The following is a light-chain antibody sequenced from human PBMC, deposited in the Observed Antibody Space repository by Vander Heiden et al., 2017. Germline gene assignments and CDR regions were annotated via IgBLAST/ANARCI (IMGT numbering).Light chain of an antibody. V-gene: IGKV4-1*01. CDR3: QQDDSTHWT. CDR2: WAS. Sequence: DIVMTQSPDSLAVSLGERATINCKSSQSVLYSSNNKNYLAWYQQKPVQPPKLLIYWASTRESGVPDRFSGSGSGTDFTLTISSLQAEDVAVYSCQQDDSTHWTFGQGTRLEIK. CDR1: QSVLYSSNNKNY. J-gene: IGKJ1*01.